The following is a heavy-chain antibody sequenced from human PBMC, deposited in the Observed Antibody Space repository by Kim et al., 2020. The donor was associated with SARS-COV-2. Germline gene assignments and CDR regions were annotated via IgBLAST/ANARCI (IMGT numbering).Heavy chain of an antibody. D-gene: IGHD3-9*01. J-gene: IGHJ4*02. CDR1: GGSISSSSYY. CDR2: IYYSGST. CDR3: ARDELRYFDLGLTH. V-gene: IGHV4-39*07. Sequence: SETLSLTCTVSGGSISSSSYYWGWIRQPPGKGLEWIGSIYYSGSTYYNPSLKSRVTISVDTSKNQFSLKLSSVTAADTAVYYCARDELRYFDLGLTHWGQGTLVTVSS.